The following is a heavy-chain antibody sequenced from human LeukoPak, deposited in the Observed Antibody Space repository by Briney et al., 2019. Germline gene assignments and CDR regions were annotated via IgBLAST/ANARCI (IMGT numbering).Heavy chain of an antibody. Sequence: GGSLRLSCAASGFTFSSYDMHWVRQATGKGLEWVSAIGTAGDTYYPGSVKGRFTISRENAKNSLYLQMNSLGAEDTALYFCARANYYDSSGYYFFDYWGQGTLVTVSS. J-gene: IGHJ4*02. V-gene: IGHV3-13*01. D-gene: IGHD3-22*01. CDR3: ARANYYDSSGYYFFDY. CDR2: IGTAGDT. CDR1: GFTFSSYD.